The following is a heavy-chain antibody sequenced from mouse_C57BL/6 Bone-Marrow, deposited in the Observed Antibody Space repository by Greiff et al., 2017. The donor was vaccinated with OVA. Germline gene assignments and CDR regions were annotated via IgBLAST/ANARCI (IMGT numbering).Heavy chain of an antibody. CDR2: IDPSDSYT. V-gene: IGHV1-50*01. CDR3: ARDSSGYLDY. Sequence: QVQLKQPGAELVKPGASVKLSCKASGYTFTSYWMQWVKQRPGQGLEWIGEIDPSDSYTNYNQKFKGKATLTVATSSSTAYMQLSSLTSEDSAVYYCARDSSGYLDYWGQGTTLTVSS. CDR1: GYTFTSYW. J-gene: IGHJ2*01. D-gene: IGHD3-2*02.